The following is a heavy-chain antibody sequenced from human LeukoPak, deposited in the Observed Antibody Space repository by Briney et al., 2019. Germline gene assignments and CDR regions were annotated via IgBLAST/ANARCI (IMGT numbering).Heavy chain of an antibody. Sequence: PGGSLRLSCAASGFTFDDYAMHWVRQAPGKGLEWVSGISWNSGSIGYADSVKGRFTISRDNAKNSLYLQMNSLRAEDTALYYCAKDMGIAVAGNYGMDVWGQGTTVTVSS. CDR1: GFTFDDYA. CDR3: AKDMGIAVAGNYGMDV. D-gene: IGHD6-19*01. V-gene: IGHV3-9*01. CDR2: ISWNSGSI. J-gene: IGHJ6*02.